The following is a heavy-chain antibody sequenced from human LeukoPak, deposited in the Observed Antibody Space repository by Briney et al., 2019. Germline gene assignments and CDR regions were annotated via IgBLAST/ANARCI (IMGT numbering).Heavy chain of an antibody. J-gene: IGHJ5*02. CDR1: GGSISSYY. CDR3: AREYNEYPENWFDP. CDR2: IYTSGST. Sequence: SETLSLTCTVSGGSISSYYWSWIRQPAGKGPEWIGRIYTSGSTNYNPSLKVRVTMSVDTSKNQFSLKLSSVTAAETAVYYCAREYNEYPENWFDPWGQGTLVTVSS. D-gene: IGHD1-1*01. V-gene: IGHV4-4*07.